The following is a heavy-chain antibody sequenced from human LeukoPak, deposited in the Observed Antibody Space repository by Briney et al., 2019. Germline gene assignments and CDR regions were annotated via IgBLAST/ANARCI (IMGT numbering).Heavy chain of an antibody. CDR3: ARGRAPRARSCLDY. V-gene: IGHV3-64*01. J-gene: IGHJ4*02. D-gene: IGHD3-10*01. CDR1: GFTFSYYP. Sequence: GGSLRLSCAASGFTFSYYPMHCVRQAPGKGLEYVSGIDTNGGSTYYANSVKGRFTISRDNSKNTLYLQMGSLRAEDMAVYYCARGRAPRARSCLDYWGQGTLVTVSS. CDR2: IDTNGGST.